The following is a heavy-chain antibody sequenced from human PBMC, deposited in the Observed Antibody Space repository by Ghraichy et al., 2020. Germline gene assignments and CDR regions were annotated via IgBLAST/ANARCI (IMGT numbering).Heavy chain of an antibody. CDR3: ARSLGYWAFDY. CDR1: GFIFSSYG. CDR2: IGIGSTTL. D-gene: IGHD2-8*02. Sequence: WGSLRLSCVASGFIFSSYGMYWVRQAPGKGLEWVAHIGIGSTTLFYADFVKGRFTISRDDAKNSVYLQMNSLRAEDTAVYYCARSLGYWAFDYWGQGTLVTVSS. J-gene: IGHJ4*02. V-gene: IGHV3-48*01.